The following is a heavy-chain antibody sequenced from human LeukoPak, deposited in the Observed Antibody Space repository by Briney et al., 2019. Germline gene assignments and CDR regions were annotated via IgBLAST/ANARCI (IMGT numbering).Heavy chain of an antibody. V-gene: IGHV1-18*01. J-gene: IGHJ4*02. D-gene: IGHD3-22*01. CDR3: ARDHAVYYYDSSGYYYFGY. Sequence: ASVKVSCKASGYTFTSYGISWVRQAPGQGLEWMGWISAYNGNTNYAQKLQGRVTMTTDTSTSTAYMELRSLRSDDTAVYYCARDHAVYYYDSSGYYYFGYWGQGTVVTVSS. CDR2: ISAYNGNT. CDR1: GYTFTSYG.